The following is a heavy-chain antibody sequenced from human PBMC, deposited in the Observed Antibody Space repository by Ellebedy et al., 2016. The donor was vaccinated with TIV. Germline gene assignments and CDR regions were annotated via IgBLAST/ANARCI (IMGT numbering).Heavy chain of an antibody. Sequence: GSLRLSXTVSGGSISSYYWSWIRQPPGKGLEWIGYIYYSGSTNYNPSLKSRVTISVDTSKNQFSLKLSSVTAADTAVYYCARGAGITGTTDWGQGTLVTVSS. CDR3: ARGAGITGTTD. D-gene: IGHD1-7*01. J-gene: IGHJ4*02. CDR1: GGSISSYY. CDR2: IYYSGST. V-gene: IGHV4-59*01.